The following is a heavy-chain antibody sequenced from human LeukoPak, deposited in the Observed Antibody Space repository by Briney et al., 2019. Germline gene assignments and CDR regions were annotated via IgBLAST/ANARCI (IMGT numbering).Heavy chain of an antibody. D-gene: IGHD6-13*01. CDR2: ISYDGSNK. J-gene: IGHJ6*02. CDR3: AKETRAYSRYYYYGMDV. CDR1: GFTFSSYG. V-gene: IGHV3-30*18. Sequence: GGSLRLSCAASGFTFSSYGMHWVRQAPGKGLEWVAVISYDGSNKYYADSVKGRFTISRDNSKNTLYLQMNSLRAEDTAVYYCAKETRAYSRYYYYGMDVWGQGTTVTVSS.